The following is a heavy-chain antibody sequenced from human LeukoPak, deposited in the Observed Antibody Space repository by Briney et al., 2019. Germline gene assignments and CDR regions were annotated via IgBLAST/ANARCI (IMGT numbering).Heavy chain of an antibody. CDR2: MYHSGST. J-gene: IGHJ3*02. CDR1: GGSISSHY. Sequence: KTSETLSLTCTVSGGSISSHYWSWIRQPPGKGLEWIWYMYHSGSTNYNPSLKSRVTISVDTSKNQFSLKLSSVTAADTAVYYCARHSAHSSTNDAFDIWGQGTMVTVSS. V-gene: IGHV4-59*11. D-gene: IGHD6-13*01. CDR3: ARHSAHSSTNDAFDI.